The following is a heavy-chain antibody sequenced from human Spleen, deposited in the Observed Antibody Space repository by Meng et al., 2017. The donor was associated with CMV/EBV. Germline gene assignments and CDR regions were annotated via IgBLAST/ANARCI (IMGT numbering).Heavy chain of an antibody. CDR1: GFTFNTYW. V-gene: IGHV3-74*01. Sequence: GGSLRLSCVGSGFTFNTYWMHWSRQAPGKGLVWVSHINIDGISTSYADSVKGRFTISRENAKNTVYLQMNSLRAEDTAVYYCGRGGAYYDTSAYYLQDWGQGTLVTVSS. CDR2: INIDGIST. CDR3: GRGGAYYDTSAYYLQD. D-gene: IGHD3-22*01. J-gene: IGHJ1*01.